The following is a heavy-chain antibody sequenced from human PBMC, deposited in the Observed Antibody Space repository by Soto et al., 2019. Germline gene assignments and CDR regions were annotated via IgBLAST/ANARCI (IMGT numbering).Heavy chain of an antibody. CDR3: ASSGPHSGSFTFDY. CDR1: GGSFSGYY. V-gene: IGHV4-34*01. D-gene: IGHD3-10*01. Sequence: SETLSLTCAVYGGSFSGYYWSWIRQPPGKGLEWIGEINHSGSTNYNPSLKSRVTISVDTSKNQFSLKLSSVTAADTAVYYCASSGPHSGSFTFDYWGQGTLVTVSS. CDR2: INHSGST. J-gene: IGHJ4*02.